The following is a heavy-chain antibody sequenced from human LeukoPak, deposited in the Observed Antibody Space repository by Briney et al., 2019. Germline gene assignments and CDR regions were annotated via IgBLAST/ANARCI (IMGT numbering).Heavy chain of an antibody. CDR1: GYMFTSYG. V-gene: IGHV1-18*04. Sequence: ASVKVSCKASGYMFTSYGISWVRKAPGQGLEWMGWISSYNGNTDYAQNLQGSVTMTTDTSTSTAYMELRSLTSDDTAVYYCARDQGYTSSPYYFDYWGQGSLVTVSS. CDR2: ISSYNGNT. J-gene: IGHJ4*02. CDR3: ARDQGYTSSPYYFDY. D-gene: IGHD6-13*01.